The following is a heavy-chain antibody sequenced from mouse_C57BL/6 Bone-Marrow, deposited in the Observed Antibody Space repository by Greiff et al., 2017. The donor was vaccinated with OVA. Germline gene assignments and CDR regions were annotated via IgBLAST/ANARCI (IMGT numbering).Heavy chain of an antibody. D-gene: IGHD2-4*01. CDR3: ARSGSDYDAWFAD. CDR1: GYTFTSYW. CDR2: IYPGSGST. V-gene: IGHV1-55*01. J-gene: IGHJ3*01. Sequence: QVQLQQPGAELVKPGASVKMSCKASGYTFTSYWITWVKQRPGQGLEWIGDIYPGSGSTNYNEKFKSKATLTVDTSSSTAYMQLSSLTSEDSAVYYCARSGSDYDAWFADWGQGTLVTVSA.